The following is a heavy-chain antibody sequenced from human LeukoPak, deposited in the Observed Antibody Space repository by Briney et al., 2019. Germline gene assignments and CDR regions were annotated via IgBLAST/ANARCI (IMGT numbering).Heavy chain of an antibody. V-gene: IGHV3-11*01. CDR1: GFIFSDYY. D-gene: IGHD3-16*01. J-gene: IGHJ4*02. Sequence: KPGGFLRLSCAASGFIFSDYYMSWIRQAPGNGLEWVSYISTGGSTIYCVDSVRGRFTVSRDNAKNSLFLQMNSLRAEDTAVYYCARISRSDGGGFDYWGQGTLVTVSS. CDR3: ARISRSDGGGFDY. CDR2: ISTGGSTI.